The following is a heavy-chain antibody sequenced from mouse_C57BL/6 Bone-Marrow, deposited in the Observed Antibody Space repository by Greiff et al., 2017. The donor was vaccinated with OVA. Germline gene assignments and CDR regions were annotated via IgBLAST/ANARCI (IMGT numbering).Heavy chain of an antibody. CDR3: ARRYYGYSYYYAMDY. CDR1: GYTFTSYG. V-gene: IGHV1-81*01. Sequence: VKLQESGAELARPGASVKLSCKASGYTFTSYGISWVKQRTGQGLEWIGEIYPRSGNTYYNEKFKGKATLTADKSSSTAYMELRSLTSEDSAVYFCARRYYGYSYYYAMDYWGQGTSVTVSS. J-gene: IGHJ4*01. D-gene: IGHD2-2*01. CDR2: IYPRSGNT.